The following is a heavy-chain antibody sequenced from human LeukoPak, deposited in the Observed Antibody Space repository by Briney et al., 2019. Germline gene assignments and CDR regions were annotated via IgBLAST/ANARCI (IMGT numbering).Heavy chain of an antibody. CDR1: GFTFSSYW. D-gene: IGHD6-19*01. J-gene: IGHJ4*02. CDR3: GSDSGWVFHF. CDR2: IKQDGSEK. Sequence: PGGSLRLSCAASGFTFSSYWMTWVRKAPGKGLEWVANIKQDGSEKYYVDSVKGRFTISRDNAKNSLYLQMNSLRVEDTAVYFCGSDSGWVFHFWGQGTLVTVSS. V-gene: IGHV3-7*01.